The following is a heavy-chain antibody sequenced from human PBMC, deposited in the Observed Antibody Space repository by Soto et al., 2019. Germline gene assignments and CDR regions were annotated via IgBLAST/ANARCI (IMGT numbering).Heavy chain of an antibody. D-gene: IGHD2-15*01. J-gene: IGHJ4*02. Sequence: GESLRLSCIASGFSLTRYWMSWVRQTPGKGLEWVAKINEDGTKRDYMESVEGRFTISRDNAKNSLSLQMNSLRADDTAVYYCTRWDGRCSGGSCFFDSWGQGTLVTVSS. CDR3: TRWDGRCSGGSCFFDS. V-gene: IGHV3-7*01. CDR1: GFSLTRYW. CDR2: INEDGTKR.